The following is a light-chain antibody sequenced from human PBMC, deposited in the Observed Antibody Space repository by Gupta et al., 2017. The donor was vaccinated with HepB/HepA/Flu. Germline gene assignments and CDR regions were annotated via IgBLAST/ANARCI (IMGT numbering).Light chain of an antibody. CDR3: QSYANTNEFGV. CDR1: SGNIGSNF. CDR2: EDD. Sequence: NSILTQPHSVSESPGKTVTISCTGSSGNIGSNFVHWFLQRPGRAPTTVIQEDDQRPSGVPERFSGSLERSSNYDSPTISVLKTEDEADDDCQSYANTNEFGVFGGGTKLTVL. V-gene: IGLV6-57*02. J-gene: IGLJ3*02.